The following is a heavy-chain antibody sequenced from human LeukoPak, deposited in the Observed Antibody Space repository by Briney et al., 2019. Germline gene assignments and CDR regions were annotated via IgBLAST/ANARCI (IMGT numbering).Heavy chain of an antibody. V-gene: IGHV4-30-2*01. CDR2: IYHSGST. CDR1: GGSISSGGYY. D-gene: IGHD3-16*01. J-gene: IGHJ4*02. Sequence: PSETLSLTCTVSGGSISSGGYYWSWIRQPPGKGLEWIGYIYHSGSTYYNPSLKSRVTISVDRSKNQFSLKLSSVTAADTAVYYCARSKAARLGDFGYWGQGTLVTVSS. CDR3: ARSKAARLGDFGY.